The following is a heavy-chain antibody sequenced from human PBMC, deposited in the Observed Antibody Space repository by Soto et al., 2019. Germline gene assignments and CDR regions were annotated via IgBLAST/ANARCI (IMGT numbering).Heavy chain of an antibody. D-gene: IGHD4-17*01. Sequence: EVQLVESGGGLVQPGGSLRLSCAASGFNFSIYWMHWVRQVPGKGLVWVSRINSDGTYANYADSVKGRFTSTRDNAKNTLYLEMSILRAEDTAIYYCARGGAYGDYRSDYWGQGTLVTVSS. CDR3: ARGGAYGDYRSDY. CDR1: GFNFSIYW. J-gene: IGHJ4*02. CDR2: INSDGTYA. V-gene: IGHV3-74*01.